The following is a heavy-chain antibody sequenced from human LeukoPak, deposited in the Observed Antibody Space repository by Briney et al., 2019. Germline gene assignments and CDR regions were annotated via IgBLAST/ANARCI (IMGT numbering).Heavy chain of an antibody. CDR2: ISYDGSNK. CDR1: GFTFSSYG. V-gene: IGHV3-30*18. J-gene: IGHJ4*02. Sequence: GGSLRLSCAASGFTFSSYGMHWVRQAPGKGLEWVAVISYDGSNKYYADSVKGRFTISRDNSKNTLYLQMNSLRAEDTAVYNCAKVKRCSGGSCYPLGRLDYWGQGTLVTVSS. D-gene: IGHD2-15*01. CDR3: AKVKRCSGGSCYPLGRLDY.